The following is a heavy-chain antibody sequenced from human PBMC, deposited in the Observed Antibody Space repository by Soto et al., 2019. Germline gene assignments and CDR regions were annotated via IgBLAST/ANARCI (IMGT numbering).Heavy chain of an antibody. V-gene: IGHV4-30-2*01. CDR3: ARARGYSYGYGLDFDY. Sequence: PSETLSLTCIVSGDSITSPSSSWTWFRQPPRKSLEWIGYIYQNGNTYYNPSVKGRVTISVDRSKNQFSLSLQSVTAADTAVYYCARARGYSYGYGLDFDYWGQGTLVTVSS. CDR1: GDSITSPSSS. D-gene: IGHD5-18*01. CDR2: IYQNGNT. J-gene: IGHJ4*02.